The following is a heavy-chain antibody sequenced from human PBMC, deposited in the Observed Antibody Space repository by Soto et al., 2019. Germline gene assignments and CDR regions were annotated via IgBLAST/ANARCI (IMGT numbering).Heavy chain of an antibody. Sequence: EVQLVESGGGLVQPGGSLRLSCAASGFSFSSHWMSWVRQAPGKRLEWVANIKQNGGEEHYLDSVKGRFTLSRDNAKNSLYLQMNSLSAEDTAVYYCAKSEGYSFDIRGPGTMVTVSS. CDR3: AKSEGYSFDI. CDR2: IKQNGGEE. V-gene: IGHV3-7*01. J-gene: IGHJ3*02. D-gene: IGHD1-1*01. CDR1: GFSFSSHW.